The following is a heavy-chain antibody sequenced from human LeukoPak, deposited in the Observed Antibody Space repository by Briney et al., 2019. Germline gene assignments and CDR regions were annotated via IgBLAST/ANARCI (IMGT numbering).Heavy chain of an antibody. D-gene: IGHD1-26*01. V-gene: IGHV1-2*02. CDR3: ARASGSYGN. CDR2: INPNSGGT. CDR1: GGTFSSYA. J-gene: IGHJ4*02. Sequence: ASVKVSCKASGGTFSSYAISWVRQAPGQGLEWMGWINPNSGGTNYAQKFQGRVTMTRDTSISTAYMELSRLRSDDTAVYYCARASGSYGNWGQGTLVTVSS.